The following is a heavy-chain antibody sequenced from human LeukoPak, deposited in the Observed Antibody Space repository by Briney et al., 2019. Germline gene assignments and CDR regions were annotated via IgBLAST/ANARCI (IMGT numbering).Heavy chain of an antibody. V-gene: IGHV4-34*01. CDR3: AREGYYDSSGYYSLFCFDY. Sequence: SETLSLTCAVYGGSFSGYYWSWIRQPPGKGLEWIGYIYYSGSTYYNPSLKSRVTISVDTSKNQFSLKLSSVTAADTAVYYCAREGYYDSSGYYSLFCFDYWGQGTLVTVSS. D-gene: IGHD3-22*01. J-gene: IGHJ4*02. CDR1: GGSFSGYY. CDR2: IYYSGST.